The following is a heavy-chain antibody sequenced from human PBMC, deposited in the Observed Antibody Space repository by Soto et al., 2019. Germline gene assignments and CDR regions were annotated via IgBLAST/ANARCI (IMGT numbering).Heavy chain of an antibody. CDR2: IYYSGST. J-gene: IGHJ4*02. D-gene: IGHD3-3*01. CDR1: GGSISSYY. Sequence: SETLSLTCTVSGGSISSYYWSWIRQPPGKGLEWIGYIYYSGSTNYNPSLKSRVTISVDTSKNQFSLKLSSVTAADTAVYYCASAAGPYYDFWSGYSLAYWGQGTLVTVSS. V-gene: IGHV4-59*01. CDR3: ASAAGPYYDFWSGYSLAY.